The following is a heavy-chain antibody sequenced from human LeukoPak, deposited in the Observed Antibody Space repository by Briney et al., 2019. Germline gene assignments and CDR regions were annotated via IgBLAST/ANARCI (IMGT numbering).Heavy chain of an antibody. J-gene: IGHJ4*02. Sequence: PSQTLSLTCTVSGGSIISGSNYWTWIRQPAGKGLEWIGHLYTSGTTSYNPSLQSRVTISADTSKHQFSLRLTSVTAADTAVYYCARAGGSVGWYGTIDSWGQGTLVTVSS. D-gene: IGHD6-19*01. CDR2: LYTSGTT. V-gene: IGHV4-61*09. CDR1: GGSIISGSNY. CDR3: ARAGGSVGWYGTIDS.